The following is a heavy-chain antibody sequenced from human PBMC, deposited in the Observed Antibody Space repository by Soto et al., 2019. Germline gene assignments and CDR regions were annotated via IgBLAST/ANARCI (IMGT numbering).Heavy chain of an antibody. CDR3: ARDWNRLHLNWFDP. CDR1: GFTFSNYW. D-gene: IGHD1-1*01. CDR2: IKEDGSEQ. V-gene: IGHV3-7*01. Sequence: GGSLRLSCAASGFTFSNYWMSWVRQAPGKGLEWVANIKEDGSEQYYVDSVKGRFTISRDNAKNSLYLQMNSLRAEDTAVYYCARDWNRLHLNWFDPWGQGTLVTVSS. J-gene: IGHJ5*02.